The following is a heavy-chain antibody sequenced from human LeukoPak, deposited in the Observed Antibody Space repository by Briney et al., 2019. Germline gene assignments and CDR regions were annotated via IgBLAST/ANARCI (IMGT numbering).Heavy chain of an antibody. CDR2: IYHSGST. CDR1: GGSISSGGYS. Sequence: PSETLSLTCAVSGGSISSGGYSWSWIRQPPGKGLEWIGCIYHSGSTYYNPSLKSRVTISVDRSKNQFSLKLSSVTATDTAVYYCARAVAAAGEPFDYWGQGTLVTVSS. D-gene: IGHD6-13*01. CDR3: ARAVAAAGEPFDY. V-gene: IGHV4-30-2*01. J-gene: IGHJ4*02.